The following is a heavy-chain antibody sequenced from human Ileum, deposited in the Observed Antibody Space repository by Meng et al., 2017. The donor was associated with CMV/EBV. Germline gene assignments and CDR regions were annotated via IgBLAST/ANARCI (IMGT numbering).Heavy chain of an antibody. CDR3: ARDNWGSDY. CDR1: GYSFTVYT. Sequence: QVQVVQSGAEVKKPGASVRVSCKTSGYSFTVYTIHWARQAPGQGLEWMGRINTYTGDTYYAQKFRGRVTMTRGTSISTAYMELSGLRSDDTAIYYCARDNWGSDYWGQGTLVTVSS. CDR2: INTYTGDT. D-gene: IGHD7-27*01. J-gene: IGHJ4*02. V-gene: IGHV1-2*06.